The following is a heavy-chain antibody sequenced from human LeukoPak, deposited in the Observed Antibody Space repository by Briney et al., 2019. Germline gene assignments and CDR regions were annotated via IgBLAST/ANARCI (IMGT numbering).Heavy chain of an antibody. D-gene: IGHD3-3*01. V-gene: IGHV4-38-2*02. J-gene: IGHJ4*02. CDR3: ARARITIFGVAGSFDY. CDR2: FYHGGST. Sequence: PSETLSLTCTVSGYSISTGYYWDWIRQPPGKGLEWIGTFYHGGSTYYNPSLKSRVTISVDTSKNQFSLNLTSVTAADTAVYYCARARITIFGVAGSFDYWGQGTLVTVSS. CDR1: GYSISTGYY.